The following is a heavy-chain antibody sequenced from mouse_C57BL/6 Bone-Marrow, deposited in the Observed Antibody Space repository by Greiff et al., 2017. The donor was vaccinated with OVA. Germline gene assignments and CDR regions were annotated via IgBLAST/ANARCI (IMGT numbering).Heavy chain of an antibody. D-gene: IGHD1-1*01. V-gene: IGHV1-26*01. Sequence: VKLSHGKSLEWIGDINPNNGGTSYNQKFKGKATLTVDKSSSTAYMELRSLTSEDSAVYYCARGYYGTGDYWGQGTTLTVSS. CDR2: INPNNGGT. CDR3: ARGYYGTGDY. J-gene: IGHJ2*01.